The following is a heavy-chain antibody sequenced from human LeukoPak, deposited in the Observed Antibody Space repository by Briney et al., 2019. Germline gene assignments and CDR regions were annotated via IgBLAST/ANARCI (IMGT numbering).Heavy chain of an antibody. Sequence: SETLSLTCTVSGGSISSSYWSWIRQPPGKGLEWIGYIYYSGSSYYNPSLKSRVTISVDTSRNQFSLKLTSVTAADTAVYYCARGEMATTYYFDYWGQGTLVTVSS. D-gene: IGHD5-24*01. CDR3: ARGEMATTYYFDY. CDR2: IYYSGSS. J-gene: IGHJ4*02. CDR1: GGSISSSY. V-gene: IGHV4-59*06.